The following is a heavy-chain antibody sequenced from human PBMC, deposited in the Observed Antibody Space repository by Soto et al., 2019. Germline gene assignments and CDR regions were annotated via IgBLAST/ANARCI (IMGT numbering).Heavy chain of an antibody. CDR1: GFTFSSYS. J-gene: IGHJ2*01. D-gene: IGHD2-2*01. CDR2: ISSSSSYI. V-gene: IGHV3-21*01. Sequence: EVQLVESGGGLVKPGGSLRLSCAASGFTFSSYSMNWVRQAPGKGLEWVSSISSSSSYIYYADSVKGRFTISRDNAKNSLYLQMNSLRAEDTAVYHCARGPAIVVVPAAMPGWYFDLWGRGTLVTVSS. CDR3: ARGPAIVVVPAAMPGWYFDL.